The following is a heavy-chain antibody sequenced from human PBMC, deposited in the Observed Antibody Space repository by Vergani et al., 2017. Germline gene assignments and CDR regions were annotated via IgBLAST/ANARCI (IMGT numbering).Heavy chain of an antibody. D-gene: IGHD2-15*01. CDR3: ARDSGAGRGGRTYEGMDV. V-gene: IGHV4-61*02. CDR2: IYTSGST. CDR1: GGSISSGSYY. Sequence: QVQLQESGPGLVKPSQTLSLTCTVSGGSISSGSYYWSWIRQPAGKGLEWIGRIYTSGSTNYNPSLKSRVTISVDTSKNQFSLKLSSVTAADTAVYYCARDSGAGRGGRTYEGMDVWGQGTTVTVSS. J-gene: IGHJ6*02.